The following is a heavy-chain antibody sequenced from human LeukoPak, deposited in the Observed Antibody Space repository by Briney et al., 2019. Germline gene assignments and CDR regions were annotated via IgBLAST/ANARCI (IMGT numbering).Heavy chain of an antibody. J-gene: IGHJ4*02. CDR1: GGSISSSSYY. CDR3: ARVVGSGWKFDY. V-gene: IGHV4-39*01. CDR2: IYYSGST. Sequence: SETLSLTCTVSGGSISSSSYYWGWIRQPPGKGLEWIGSIYYSGSTYYNPSLKSRVTISVDTSKNQFSLKLSSVTAADTAVYYCARVVGSGWKFDYWGQGTLVTVSS. D-gene: IGHD6-19*01.